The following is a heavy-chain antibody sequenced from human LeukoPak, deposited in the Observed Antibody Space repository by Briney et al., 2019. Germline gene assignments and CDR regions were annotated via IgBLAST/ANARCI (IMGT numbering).Heavy chain of an antibody. Sequence: GGSLRLSCAASGFTFSSYAMSWIRQAPGKGLEYVSHISRSGDSLYYGDSVTGRFSISRDNAKNSLYLQMNSLRVEDTAVYYCAREVVVVPDYYYYGMDVWGQGTTVTVSS. CDR1: GFTFSSYA. V-gene: IGHV3-11*01. D-gene: IGHD2-2*01. CDR2: ISRSGDSL. J-gene: IGHJ6*02. CDR3: AREVVVVPDYYYYGMDV.